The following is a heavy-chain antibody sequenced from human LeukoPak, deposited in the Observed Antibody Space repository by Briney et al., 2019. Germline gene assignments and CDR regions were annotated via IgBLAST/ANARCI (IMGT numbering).Heavy chain of an antibody. V-gene: IGHV4-39*07. J-gene: IGHJ5*01. Sequence: SETLSLTCSVSGGSISSSNYFWEWIRQPPGKGLEWIGSFTYSGNTHYNPSLGSRITVSVDTSKNQLSLMLSSLTAADTAVYYCATRYCSGGRCYPDSWGQGTLVTVSS. D-gene: IGHD2-15*01. CDR1: GGSISSSNYF. CDR2: FTYSGNT. CDR3: ATRYCSGGRCYPDS.